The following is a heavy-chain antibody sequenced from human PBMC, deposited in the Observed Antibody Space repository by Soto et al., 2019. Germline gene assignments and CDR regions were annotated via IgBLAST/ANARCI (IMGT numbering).Heavy chain of an antibody. Sequence: GGSLRLSCAASGFTFSSYWMSWVRQAPGKGLEWVANIKQDGSEKYYVDSVKGRFTISRDNAKNSLYLQMNSLRAEDTAVYYCARVSLYGDFYFDYWGQGTLVTVSS. J-gene: IGHJ4*02. V-gene: IGHV3-7*01. D-gene: IGHD4-17*01. CDR1: GFTFSSYW. CDR3: ARVSLYGDFYFDY. CDR2: IKQDGSEK.